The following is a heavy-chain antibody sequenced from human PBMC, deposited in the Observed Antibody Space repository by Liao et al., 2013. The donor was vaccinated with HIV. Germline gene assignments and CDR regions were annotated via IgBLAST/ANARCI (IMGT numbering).Heavy chain of an antibody. CDR1: GGAFSGYY. J-gene: IGHJ6*03. CDR2: INHSGST. Sequence: QVQLQQWGAGLVKPSETLSLTCAVYGGAFSGYYWSWIRQPPGKGLEWIGEINHSGSTNYNPSLKSRVTISVDTSKNQFSLKLSSVTAADTAVYYCARGGRRDYYSRSDYYYYYMDVWGKGTTVTVSS. CDR3: ARGGRRDYYSRSDYYYYYMDV. V-gene: IGHV4-34*01. D-gene: IGHD4-17*01.